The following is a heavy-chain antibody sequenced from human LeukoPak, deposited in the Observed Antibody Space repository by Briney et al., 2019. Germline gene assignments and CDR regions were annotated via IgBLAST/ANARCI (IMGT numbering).Heavy chain of an antibody. D-gene: IGHD3-3*02. CDR2: VSGSGSST. J-gene: IGHJ4*02. CDR3: AKPHYGSGYNS. V-gene: IGHV3-23*01. CDR1: GFTFSTYV. Sequence: GGSLRLSCAASGFTFSTYVMSWVRQAPGKGLEWVSAVSGSGSSTYYADSVKGRFTISRDNSRNTLYLQMNSLRAEDTAVYHCAKPHYGSGYNSWGQGTLVTVSS.